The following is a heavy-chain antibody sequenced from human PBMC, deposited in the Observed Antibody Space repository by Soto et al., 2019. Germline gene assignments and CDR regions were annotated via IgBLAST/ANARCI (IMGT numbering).Heavy chain of an antibody. CDR3: ARDVVRPKDLYDYVWGSYWAETEYYYGMDV. J-gene: IGHJ6*02. CDR2: TYYRSKWYN. Sequence: SPTLSLTCAISGDSVSSNSAAWNWIRQSPSRGLEWLGRTYYRSKWYNDYAVSVKSRITINPDTSKNQFSLQLNSVTPEDTAVYYCARDVVRPKDLYDYVWGSYWAETEYYYGMDVWGQGTTVTVSS. CDR1: GDSVSSNSAA. V-gene: IGHV6-1*01. D-gene: IGHD3-16*01.